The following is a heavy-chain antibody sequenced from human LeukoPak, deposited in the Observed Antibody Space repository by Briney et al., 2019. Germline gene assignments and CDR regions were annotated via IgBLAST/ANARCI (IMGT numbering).Heavy chain of an antibody. CDR3: ARQPGSSWSPYCYYGMDV. D-gene: IGHD6-13*01. V-gene: IGHV4-39*01. CDR1: GGSIISSSYY. CDR2: IYYSGST. Sequence: SETLSLTCTVSGGSIISSSYYWGWIRQPPGKGLEWIGCIYYSGSTYYNPSLKSRVTISVDTSKNQFSLKLSSVTAADTAVYYCARQPGSSWSPYCYYGMDVWGQGTTVTVSS. J-gene: IGHJ6*02.